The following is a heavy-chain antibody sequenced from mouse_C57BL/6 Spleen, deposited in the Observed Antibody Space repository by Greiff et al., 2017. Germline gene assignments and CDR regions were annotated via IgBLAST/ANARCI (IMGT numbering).Heavy chain of an antibody. CDR2: IYPGSGST. V-gene: IGHV1-55*01. D-gene: IGHD2-2*01. J-gene: IGHJ4*01. CDR3: ARAGYDGRRYAMDY. Sequence: QVQLQQPGAELVKPGASVKMSCKASGYTFTSYWITWVKQRPGQGLEWLGDIYPGSGSTNYNEKFKSKATLTVDTSSSKAYMQLSSLQSEDSAVYYGARAGYDGRRYAMDYWGQGTSVTVSS. CDR1: GYTFTSYW.